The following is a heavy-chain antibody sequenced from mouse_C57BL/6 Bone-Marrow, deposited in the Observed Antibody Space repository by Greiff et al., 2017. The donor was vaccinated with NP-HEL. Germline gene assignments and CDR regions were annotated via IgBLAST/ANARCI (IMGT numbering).Heavy chain of an antibody. CDR2: IHPNSGSN. J-gene: IGHJ3*01. CDR3: ARGGIYGNFFAY. D-gene: IGHD2-1*01. V-gene: IGHV1-64*01. CDR1: GYTFTSYW. Sequence: QVQLQQPGAELVKPGASVKLSCKASGYTFTSYWMHWVKQRPGQGLEWIGMIHPNSGSNNYNEKFKSKATLTVDKSSSTAYMQLSSLTSEDSAVYYCARGGIYGNFFAYWGQGTLVTVSA.